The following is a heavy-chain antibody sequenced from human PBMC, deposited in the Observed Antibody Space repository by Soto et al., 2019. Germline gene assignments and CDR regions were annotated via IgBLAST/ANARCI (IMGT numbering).Heavy chain of an antibody. V-gene: IGHV4-59*01. CDR2: IYYSGST. CDR1: CGSIRSSY. Sequence: SETLSLTCTVTCGSIRSSYWSWIRQPPGKGLEWIGYIYYSGSTNYNPSLKSRVTISVDTSKNQFSLKPSSVTAADTAVYYCARGGEQQLAQYNWFEPWGQGTLVTVS. D-gene: IGHD6-13*01. J-gene: IGHJ5*02. CDR3: ARGGEQQLAQYNWFEP.